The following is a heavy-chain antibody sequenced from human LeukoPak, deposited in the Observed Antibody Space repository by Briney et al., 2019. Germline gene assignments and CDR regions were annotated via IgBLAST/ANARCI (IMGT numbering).Heavy chain of an antibody. J-gene: IGHJ4*02. CDR3: ARSSGWRSEFDY. V-gene: IGHV3-7*01. CDR2: IKYDGSDE. D-gene: IGHD6-19*01. Sequence: PGGSLRLSCAASGFTFSSYSMNWVRQAPGKGLEWVANIKYDGSDEYYVDSVKGRFTISRDNAKNSLYLQMNSLRAEDTAVYYCARSSGWRSEFDYWGQGTLVTVSS. CDR1: GFTFSSYS.